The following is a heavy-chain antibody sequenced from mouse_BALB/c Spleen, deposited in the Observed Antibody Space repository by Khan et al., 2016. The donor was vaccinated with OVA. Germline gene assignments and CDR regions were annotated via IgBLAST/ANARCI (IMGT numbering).Heavy chain of an antibody. CDR3: AISDYGSFWFFDV. CDR1: GYTFINYY. CDR2: IYPGDGRT. D-gene: IGHD1-1*01. V-gene: IGHV1S56*01. Sequence: QVQLQQSGPELVKPGASVKMSCVASGYTFINYYIHWVKQRPGQGLEWIGWIYPGDGRTKFNERFKGKTTLTADKSSSTTYMFLSSLTSEDSAIYFCAISDYGSFWFFDVWGAGTTVTVSS. J-gene: IGHJ1*01.